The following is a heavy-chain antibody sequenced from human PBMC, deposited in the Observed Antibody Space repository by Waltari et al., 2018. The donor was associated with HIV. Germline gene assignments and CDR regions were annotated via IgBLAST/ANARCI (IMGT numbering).Heavy chain of an antibody. CDR1: CFTFSTLA. V-gene: IGHV3-23*01. J-gene: IGHJ4*02. D-gene: IGHD3-3*01. CDR2: ISGRGGST. CDR3: AGFLEWSTPLDYFDY. Sequence: EVQLLESGGGLVQPGGSLRLSRPASCFTFSTLALRRVRTAPGKGRGGVSAISGRGGSTHYADAGKGRFTISRDNSKSTLYLQMNSLRAEDTAVYYCAGFLEWSTPLDYFDYWGQGTLVTVSS.